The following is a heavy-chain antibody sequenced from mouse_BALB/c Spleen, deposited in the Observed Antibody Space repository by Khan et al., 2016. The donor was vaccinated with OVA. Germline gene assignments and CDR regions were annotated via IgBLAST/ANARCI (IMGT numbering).Heavy chain of an antibody. Sequence: VQLKQSGGDLVKPGGSLKLSCAASGFTFSSYSMSWVRQTPDKRLEWVASISSGGDYTYYPDIVKGRFTIFRDHAKNTLYLQMSSLKSEDTAMYYCASHLTGSFAYWGQGTLVTVSA. J-gene: IGHJ3*01. CDR3: ASHLTGSFAY. CDR1: GFTFSSYS. CDR2: ISSGGDYT. V-gene: IGHV5-6*01. D-gene: IGHD4-1*01.